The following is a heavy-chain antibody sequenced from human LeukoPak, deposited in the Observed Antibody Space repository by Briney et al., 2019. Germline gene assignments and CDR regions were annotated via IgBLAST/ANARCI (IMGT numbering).Heavy chain of an antibody. CDR3: ARTFNCGGDCYPIDY. CDR2: IGSSSSDI. D-gene: IGHD2-21*02. Sequence: PGGSLRLSCVASGFTFRSYCMNWVRQALGKGLEWVSSIGSSSSDIHYADSVKGQFTISRDNAENSLYLQMNSLRAEDTAVYYCARTFNCGGDCYPIDYWGQGTLVTVSS. V-gene: IGHV3-21*01. CDR1: GFTFRSYC. J-gene: IGHJ4*02.